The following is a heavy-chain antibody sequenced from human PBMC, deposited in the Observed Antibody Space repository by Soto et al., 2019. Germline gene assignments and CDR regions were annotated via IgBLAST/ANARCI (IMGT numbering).Heavy chain of an antibody. J-gene: IGHJ5*02. CDR1: GYTFTSYD. CDR2: MNPNSGNT. CDR3: ARLKQDYAVA. Sequence: QVQLVQSGAEVKKPGASVKVSCKASGYTFTSYDINWVRLATGQGLEWMGWMNPNSGNTAYAQKFQGRVTMTRNTSISTVNMEMSSLRSEDTAVYYCARLKQDYAVAWGQGTLVTVSS. V-gene: IGHV1-8*01. D-gene: IGHD3-16*01.